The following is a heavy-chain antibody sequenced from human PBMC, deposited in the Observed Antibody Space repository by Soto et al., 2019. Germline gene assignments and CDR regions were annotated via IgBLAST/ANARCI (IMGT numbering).Heavy chain of an antibody. CDR3: VKASGEGIMVAPAVMRRAYYKLDS. CDR1: GFTFDDYA. CDR2: LNWNSAKV. J-gene: IGHJ5*01. Sequence: EVQLVESGGGLVQPGRSLRLSCATSGFTFDDYAMHWVRQAPGKGLEWVAGLNWNSAKVGYADSVKGRCTISRDNAKNSLPRQLYSPRTEDTVLYYCVKASGEGIMVAPAVMRRAYYKLDSWGQGTLVTVSS. V-gene: IGHV3-9*01. D-gene: IGHD2-2*01.